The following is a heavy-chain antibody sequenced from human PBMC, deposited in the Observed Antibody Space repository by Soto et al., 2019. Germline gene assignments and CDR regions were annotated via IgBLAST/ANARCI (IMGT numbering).Heavy chain of an antibody. V-gene: IGHV2-5*02. D-gene: IGHD3-10*01. CDR2: IYWDDDK. CDR1: GFSLSTSGVG. J-gene: IGHJ4*02. Sequence: QITLKESGPPLVQPTQTLTLTCTFSGFSLSTSGVGVGWIRQPPGKALEWLALIYWDDDKRYSPSLKSRLTISKDTSKDQVVLTMTNMDPVDTATYYCAHTATVRGVMGVEYWGQGTLVTVSS. CDR3: AHTATVRGVMGVEY.